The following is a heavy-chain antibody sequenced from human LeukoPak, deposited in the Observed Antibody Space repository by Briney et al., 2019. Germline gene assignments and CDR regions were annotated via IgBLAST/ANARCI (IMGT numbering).Heavy chain of an antibody. CDR1: GFTFSSYS. V-gene: IGHV3-21*01. D-gene: IGHD6-13*01. CDR3: ARAGSGSSSWNAFDI. Sequence: GGSLRLSCAASGFTFSSYSMNWVRQAPGKGLEWVSSISSSSSYIYYADSVKGRFTISRDNAKNSLYLQMNSLRAEDTAVYYCARAGSGSSSWNAFDIWGQGTMVTVPS. CDR2: ISSSSSYI. J-gene: IGHJ3*02.